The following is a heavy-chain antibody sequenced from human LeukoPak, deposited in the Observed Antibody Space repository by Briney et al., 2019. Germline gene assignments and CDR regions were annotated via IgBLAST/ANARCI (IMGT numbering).Heavy chain of an antibody. V-gene: IGHV1-2*02. Sequence: GASVKVSCKASGYTFTGYYMHWVRQAPGQGLEWMGWINPNNGDTNYAQKFQGRVTMTTDTSISTAYMELSRLRSDDTAVYYCAREPRVGFSRSFGYWGQGTLVTVSS. J-gene: IGHJ4*02. CDR3: AREPRVGFSRSFGY. CDR1: GYTFTGYY. CDR2: INPNNGDT. D-gene: IGHD2-2*01.